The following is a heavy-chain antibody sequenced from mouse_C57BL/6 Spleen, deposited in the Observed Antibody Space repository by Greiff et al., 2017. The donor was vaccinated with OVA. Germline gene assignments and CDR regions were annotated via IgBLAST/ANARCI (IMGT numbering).Heavy chain of an antibody. CDR2: IYPGDGDT. CDR1: GYAFSSSW. D-gene: IGHD1-1*01. CDR3: ARSNYYGSRCGGFAY. J-gene: IGHJ3*01. V-gene: IGHV1-82*01. Sequence: QVQLQQSGPELVKPGASVKISCKASGYAFSSSWMNWVKQRPGKGLEWIGRIYPGDGDTNYNGKFKGKATLTADKSSSTAYMQLSSLTSEDSAVYFCARSNYYGSRCGGFAYWGQGTLVTVSA.